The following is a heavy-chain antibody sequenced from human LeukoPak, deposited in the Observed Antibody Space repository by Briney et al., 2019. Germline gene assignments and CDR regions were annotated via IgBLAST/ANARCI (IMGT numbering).Heavy chain of an antibody. J-gene: IGHJ6*04. CDR2: IRYDGSNK. Sequence: GGSLRLSCAASGFTFSSYGMHWVRQAPGKGLEWVAFIRYDGSNKYYADSVKARFTISRDNSKNTLYLQMNSLRAEDTAVYYCAKVGITIFGVVLTPMDVWGKGTTVTVSS. D-gene: IGHD3-3*01. CDR3: AKVGITIFGVVLTPMDV. CDR1: GFTFSSYG. V-gene: IGHV3-30*02.